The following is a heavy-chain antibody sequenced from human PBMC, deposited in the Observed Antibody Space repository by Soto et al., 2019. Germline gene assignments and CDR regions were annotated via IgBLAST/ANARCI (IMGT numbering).Heavy chain of an antibody. D-gene: IGHD3-10*01. J-gene: IGHJ6*02. V-gene: IGHV3-7*01. CDR3: ARNARFGEVLSVYYYYGMDV. CDR1: GFTFSSYW. Sequence: GGSLRLSCAASGFTFSSYWMSWVRQAPGKGLEWVANIKQDGSEKYYVDSVKGRFTISRDNAKNSLYLQMNSLRAEDTAVYYCARNARFGEVLSVYYYYGMDVWGQGTTVTVSS. CDR2: IKQDGSEK.